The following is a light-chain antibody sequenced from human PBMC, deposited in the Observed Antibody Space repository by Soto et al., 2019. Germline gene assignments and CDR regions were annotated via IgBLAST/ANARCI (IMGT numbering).Light chain of an antibody. V-gene: IGLV1-40*01. CDR3: QSYDSSLSGYV. Sequence: QSVLTQPPSVSGAPGQRVTISCTGSSSNIGAGYDVHWYQQLPGTAPKLVIYGNSNRPSGVPDRFSGSKSGTSAFLAITGLQAEDEADYYCQSYDSSLSGYVFGTGTKLTVL. CDR1: SSNIGAGYD. J-gene: IGLJ1*01. CDR2: GNS.